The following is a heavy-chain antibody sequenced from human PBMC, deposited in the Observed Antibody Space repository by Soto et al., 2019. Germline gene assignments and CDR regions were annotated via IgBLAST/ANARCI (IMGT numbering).Heavy chain of an antibody. CDR3: ARHGAIIAARPFDY. V-gene: IGHV4-39*01. CDR2: IYYSGST. D-gene: IGHD6-6*01. CDR1: GGSISSSSYY. J-gene: IGHJ4*02. Sequence: TLSLTCTVSGGSISSSSYYWGWIRQPPGKGLEWIGSIYYSGSTYYNPSLKSRVTISVDTSKNQFSLRLSSVTAADTAVYYCARHGAIIAARPFDYWGQGTLVIVSS.